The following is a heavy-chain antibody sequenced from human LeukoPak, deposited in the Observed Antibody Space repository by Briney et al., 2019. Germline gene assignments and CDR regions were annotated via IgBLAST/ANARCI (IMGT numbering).Heavy chain of an antibody. CDR3: ATGDVVPTAAQRPLDY. Sequence: PSETLSLTCTVSGGSISSSSYSWGWIRQPPGKGLEWIGSIYYSGSTYYNPSLKSRVTMSIDTSKNQFSLNLSSVTAADTAVYYCATGDVVPTAAQRPLDYWGQGTLVTVSS. CDR2: IYYSGST. V-gene: IGHV4-39*01. D-gene: IGHD2-2*01. CDR1: GGSISSSSYS. J-gene: IGHJ4*02.